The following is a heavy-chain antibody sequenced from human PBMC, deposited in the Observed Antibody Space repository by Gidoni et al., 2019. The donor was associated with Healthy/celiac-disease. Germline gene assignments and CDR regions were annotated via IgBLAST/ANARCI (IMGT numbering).Heavy chain of an antibody. Sequence: QGQLVESGGGVVQPGRSLRLSCAASGFTFRSYALHWVRQAPGKGLGWVAVISYDGSNKYYADSVKGRFTNSRDNSKNTLYLQMNSLRAEDTAVYYCARDYYRTDTVPALYDAFDIWGQGTMVTVSS. V-gene: IGHV3-30-3*01. D-gene: IGHD3-22*01. CDR3: ARDYYRTDTVPALYDAFDI. CDR1: GFTFRSYA. CDR2: ISYDGSNK. J-gene: IGHJ3*02.